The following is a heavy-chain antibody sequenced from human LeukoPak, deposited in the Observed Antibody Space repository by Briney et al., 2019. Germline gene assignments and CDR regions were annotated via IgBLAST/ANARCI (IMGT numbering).Heavy chain of an antibody. CDR2: INPKSGGP. Sequence: GASVKVSCKASGYTFTDYYIHWVRRAPGQGLEWMGRINPKSGGPDYAQDFQGRVTMTRDTSINTADVELGSLTSDDTAVYYCARDFASTPNWELDYWGQGTPVTVS. J-gene: IGHJ4*02. V-gene: IGHV1-2*06. CDR1: GYTFTDYY. CDR3: ARDFASTPNWELDY. D-gene: IGHD7-27*01.